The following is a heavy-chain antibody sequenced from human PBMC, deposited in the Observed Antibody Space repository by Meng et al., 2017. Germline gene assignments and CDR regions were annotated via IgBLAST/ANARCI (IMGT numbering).Heavy chain of an antibody. CDR2: ISGGGTTT. D-gene: IGHD3-10*01. CDR1: GFTFSSYA. CDR3: AREQRGPSGYYYYGMDV. V-gene: IGHV3-23*01. Sequence: GESLKISCVASGFTFSSYAMNWVRQAPGKGLEWVSGISGGGTTTYYADSMTGRFTISRDNSKNTLYLQVNSLRAEDTAVYYCAREQRGPSGYYYYGMDVWGQGTTVTGYS. J-gene: IGHJ6*02.